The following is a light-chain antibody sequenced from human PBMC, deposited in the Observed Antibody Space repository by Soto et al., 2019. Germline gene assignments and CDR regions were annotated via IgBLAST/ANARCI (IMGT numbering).Light chain of an antibody. V-gene: IGLV4-69*01. CDR1: SGHISYA. CDR3: QTWGTGIAV. J-gene: IGLJ7*01. Sequence: QLVLTQSPSASASLGASVKLTCTLSSGHISYAIAWHQQQPEKGPRSLMKLNSDGSHSKGDRIPYRFSGSSSWAERYLTVSSLQSEDEADYHCQTWGTGIAVFGGGTQLTVL. CDR2: LNSDGSH.